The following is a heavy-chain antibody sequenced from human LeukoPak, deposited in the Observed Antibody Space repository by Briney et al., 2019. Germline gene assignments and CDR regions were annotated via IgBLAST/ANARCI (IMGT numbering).Heavy chain of an antibody. CDR3: AKDRAVAAAGDY. J-gene: IGHJ4*02. CDR2: ISGSGGST. Sequence: GGSLRLSCAASGFTFSNYAMSWVRQAPGKGLEWVSAISGSGGSTFYGDSVKGRFTISRDNSKNTLYLQVNSLRAEDMAVYYCAKDRAVAAAGDYWGQGTLVTVSS. V-gene: IGHV3-23*01. D-gene: IGHD6-13*01. CDR1: GFTFSNYA.